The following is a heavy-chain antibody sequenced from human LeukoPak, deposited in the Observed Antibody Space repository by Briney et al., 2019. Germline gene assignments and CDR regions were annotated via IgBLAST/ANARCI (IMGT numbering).Heavy chain of an antibody. Sequence: ASVKVSCKASGYTFTNYDMNWVRQAPGQGLEWMGCINTNAGNPTYAQGFTGRFVFSLDTSVSTVYLQISSLKAEDTAVYYCARGDWYLDLWGRGTLVTVSS. V-gene: IGHV7-4-1*02. CDR2: INTNAGNP. CDR3: ARGDWYLDL. CDR1: GYTFTNYD. J-gene: IGHJ2*01.